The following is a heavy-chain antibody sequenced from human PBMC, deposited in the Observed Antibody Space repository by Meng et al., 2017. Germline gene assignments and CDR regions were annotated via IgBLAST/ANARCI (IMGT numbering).Heavy chain of an antibody. CDR2: IYTTGGGT. Sequence: QGRLVQFGLGEKEAGASMTGSCMTACCTLPKYFMHWVRQGPGQRPEWIGAIYTTGGGTRYAQQFQGRFTTTRDTSTSTVYMELSSLRSDDTAVYYCAREGTGYCGGGSCFSFDYWGQGSLVTVSS. CDR1: CCTLPKYF. D-gene: IGHD2-15*01. J-gene: IGHJ4*02. CDR3: AREGTGYCGGGSCFSFDY. V-gene: IGHV1-46*01.